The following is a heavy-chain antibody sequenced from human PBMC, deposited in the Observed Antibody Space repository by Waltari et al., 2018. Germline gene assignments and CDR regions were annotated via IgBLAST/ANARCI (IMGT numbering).Heavy chain of an antibody. CDR3: ATPFHNWDDPLHS. V-gene: IGHV3-23*01. Sequence: EVQLLESGGDLVQPGGSLSLSCSASGLTFSNHAINWVRLAPGTGLEWVSAITVGDDTYYADSVKGRFTISRDTSKDTVHLQMNGLRAEDTAVYYCATPFHNWDDPLHSWGQGTLVTVSS. CDR2: ITVGDDT. CDR1: GLTFSNHA. J-gene: IGHJ4*02. D-gene: IGHD1-20*01.